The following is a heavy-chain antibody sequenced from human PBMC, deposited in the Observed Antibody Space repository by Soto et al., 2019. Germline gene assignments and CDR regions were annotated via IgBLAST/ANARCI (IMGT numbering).Heavy chain of an antibody. CDR1: GYTFTSYA. D-gene: IGHD2-15*01. CDR2: ISAYNGNT. CDR3: ARDLYCSGGSCYNWFDP. Sequence: GASVKVSCKASGYTFTSYAMNWVRQAPGQGLEWMGWISAYNGNTNYAQKLQGRVTMTTDTSTSTAYMELRSLRSDDTAVYYCARDLYCSGGSCYNWFDPWGQGTQVTVSS. J-gene: IGHJ5*02. V-gene: IGHV1-18*01.